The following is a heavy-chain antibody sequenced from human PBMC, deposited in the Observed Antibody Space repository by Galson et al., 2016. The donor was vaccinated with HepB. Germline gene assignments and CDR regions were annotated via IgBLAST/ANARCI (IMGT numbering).Heavy chain of an antibody. CDR3: ATTWGY. Sequence: SETLSLTCTVSGGYMSGTAYYWGWIRQSPGKGLEWIGNINYSGTTYYNPSLKSRVTISVDTSKNQFSLNVRSVTAADTAVYYWATTWGYWGQGALVLVSS. CDR1: GGYMSGTAYY. D-gene: IGHD7-27*01. J-gene: IGHJ4*02. V-gene: IGHV4-39*07. CDR2: INYSGTT.